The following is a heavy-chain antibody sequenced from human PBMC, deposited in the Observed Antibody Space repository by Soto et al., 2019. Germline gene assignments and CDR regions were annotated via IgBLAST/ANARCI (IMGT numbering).Heavy chain of an antibody. D-gene: IGHD6-19*01. J-gene: IGHJ4*02. CDR1: GYTFTSYY. Sequence: ASVKVSCKASGYTFTSYYIHWVRQAPLQGLEWMVIINPSGGSTSYAQKFQGRVTMTRDTSTSKVYMELSSLRSEDTAVYYCEREDSGWYTFEYWGQGTLVTLS. CDR2: INPSGGST. CDR3: EREDSGWYTFEY. V-gene: IGHV1-46*01.